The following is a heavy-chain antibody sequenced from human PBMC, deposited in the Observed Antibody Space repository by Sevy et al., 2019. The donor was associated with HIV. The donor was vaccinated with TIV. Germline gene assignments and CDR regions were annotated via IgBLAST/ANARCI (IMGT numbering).Heavy chain of an antibody. CDR1: GFTVNKFA. CDR3: ARNSSSDGMDV. Sequence: GGSLRLSCAASGFTVNKFAMSWVRQAPGKGLEWVSAISGSGGVPYYAASVKGRFTISRDNSKKTLYLQMNSLRAEDTAVYRCARNSSSDGMDVWGQGTTVTVSS. D-gene: IGHD2-2*01. V-gene: IGHV3-23*01. CDR2: ISGSGGVP. J-gene: IGHJ6*02.